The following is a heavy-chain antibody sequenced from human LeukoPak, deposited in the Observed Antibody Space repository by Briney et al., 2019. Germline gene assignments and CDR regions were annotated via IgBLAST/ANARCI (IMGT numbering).Heavy chain of an antibody. V-gene: IGHV4-4*07. D-gene: IGHD6-13*01. CDR2: IYTSGST. J-gene: IGHJ5*02. Sequence: SETLSLTCTVSGGSISSYYWSWIRRPAGKGLELIGRIYTSGSTNYNPSLKSRVTMSVDTSKNQFSLKLSSVTAADTAVYYCARDNRRYSSSWYNWFDPWGQGTLVTVSS. CDR3: ARDNRRYSSSWYNWFDP. CDR1: GGSISSYY.